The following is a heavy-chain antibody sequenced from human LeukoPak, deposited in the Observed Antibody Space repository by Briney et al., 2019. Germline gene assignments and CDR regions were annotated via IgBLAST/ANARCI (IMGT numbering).Heavy chain of an antibody. Sequence: GGSLRLSCAASGFTFSTSWMTWVRQAPGKGLERVAIINVDDSSKSYLDSVKGRFTISRDNARNSLYLQMNSLRAEDTAVYYCAKDTYCGGDCYSTWPHYYYYYMDVWGKGTTVTVSS. V-gene: IGHV3-7*01. CDR3: AKDTYCGGDCYSTWPHYYYYYMDV. CDR1: GFTFSTSW. CDR2: INVDDSSK. D-gene: IGHD2-21*02. J-gene: IGHJ6*03.